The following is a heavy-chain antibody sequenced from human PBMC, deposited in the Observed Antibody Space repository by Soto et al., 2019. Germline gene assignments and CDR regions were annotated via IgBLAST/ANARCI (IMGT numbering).Heavy chain of an antibody. J-gene: IGHJ4*02. CDR1: GFSLSTSGVG. D-gene: IGHD3-10*01. CDR2: IYWNDDK. V-gene: IGHV2-5*01. Sequence: QITLKESGPTLVKPTQTLTLTCTFSGFSLSTSGVGVGWIRQPPGKALEWLALIYWNDDKRYSPSLKSRLTITKDTSKYQVVLTMTNMDPVDTASYYCAHTKISLWFGEHLADYWGQGTLVTVSS. CDR3: AHTKISLWFGEHLADY.